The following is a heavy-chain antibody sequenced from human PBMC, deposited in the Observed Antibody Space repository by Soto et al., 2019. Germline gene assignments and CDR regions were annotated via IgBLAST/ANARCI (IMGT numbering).Heavy chain of an antibody. Sequence: SETLSLTCTVSGGSISSYYWSWIRQPPGKGLEWIGYIYYSGSTNYNPSLKSRVTISVDTSKNQFSLKLSSVTAADTAVYYCARITMVRGVLFDYWGQGTLVTVSS. CDR3: ARITMVRGVLFDY. CDR1: GGSISSYY. D-gene: IGHD3-10*01. CDR2: IYYSGST. V-gene: IGHV4-59*01. J-gene: IGHJ4*02.